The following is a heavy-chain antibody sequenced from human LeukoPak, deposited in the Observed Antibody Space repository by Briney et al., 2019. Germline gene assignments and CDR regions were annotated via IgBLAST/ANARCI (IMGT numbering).Heavy chain of an antibody. CDR1: GGSFSGYY. CDR2: INHSGST. D-gene: IGHD2-2*01. Sequence: SETLSLTCAVYGGSFSGYYWSWIRQPPGKGLEWIGEINHSGSTNYNPSLKSRVTISVDTSKNQFSLKLSSVTAADTAVYYCARVLRYCSSTSCYSKTHHYWYFDLWGRGTLVTVFS. V-gene: IGHV4-34*01. J-gene: IGHJ2*01. CDR3: ARVLRYCSSTSCYSKTHHYWYFDL.